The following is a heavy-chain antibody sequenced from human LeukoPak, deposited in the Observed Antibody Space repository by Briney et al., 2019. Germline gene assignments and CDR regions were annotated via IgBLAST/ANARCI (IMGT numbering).Heavy chain of an antibody. CDR2: ISSSSSFI. J-gene: IGHJ4*02. Sequence: PGGSLRLSCAASGFTFSSYSMNWVRQAPGKGLEWVSSISSSSSFIYYADSVKGRFTISRDNAKSSLYLQMNSLRAEDTAVYYCASMYYYGSGSYLSRNYYFDYWGQGTLVTVSS. V-gene: IGHV3-21*01. CDR3: ASMYYYGSGSYLSRNYYFDY. CDR1: GFTFSSYS. D-gene: IGHD3-10*01.